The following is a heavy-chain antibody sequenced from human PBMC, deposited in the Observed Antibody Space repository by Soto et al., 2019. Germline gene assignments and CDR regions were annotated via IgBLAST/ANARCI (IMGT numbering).Heavy chain of an antibody. D-gene: IGHD3-3*01. V-gene: IGHV3-30*18. J-gene: IGHJ6*02. CDR1: GFTFSSYG. CDR3: AKDAYDFWSLYYGMDV. CDR2: ISYDGSNK. Sequence: QVQLVESGGGVVQLGRSLRLSCAASGFTFSSYGMHWVRQAPGKGLEWVAVISYDGSNKYYADSVKGRFTISRDNSKNTLYLQMNSLRAEDTAVYYCAKDAYDFWSLYYGMDVWGQGTTVTVSS.